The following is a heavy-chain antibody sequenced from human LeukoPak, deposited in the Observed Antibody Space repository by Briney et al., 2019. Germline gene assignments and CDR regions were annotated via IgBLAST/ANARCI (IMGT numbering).Heavy chain of an antibody. J-gene: IGHJ6*02. CDR2: INPHTTGT. Sequence: ASVSVSCKASGYTFTGYYMHWVRQAPGQGLEWMGWINPHTTGTNYAQKFQGRVTMTRDTSISTAYMELSRLRSDDTAVYYCARVDGDYDGNYYYYAGMDVWGQGTTVTLSS. CDR1: GYTFTGYY. D-gene: IGHD4-23*01. CDR3: ARVDGDYDGNYYYYAGMDV. V-gene: IGHV1-2*02.